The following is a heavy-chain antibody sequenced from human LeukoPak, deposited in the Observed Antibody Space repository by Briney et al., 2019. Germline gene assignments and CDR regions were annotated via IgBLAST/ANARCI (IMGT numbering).Heavy chain of an antibody. CDR1: VFSFRYYA. V-gene: IGHV3-23*01. CDR2: IRGGST. CDR3: AKGAYNYGYDDY. D-gene: IGHD5-18*01. J-gene: IGHJ4*02. Sequence: GGSLRLSCAASVFSFRYYAIAWVRQTPGKGLEWVSSIRGGSTYYADSVKGRFTISRDNSKHTLNLQKNRMTADATVIYYCAKGAYNYGYDDYWGQGTLVTVSS.